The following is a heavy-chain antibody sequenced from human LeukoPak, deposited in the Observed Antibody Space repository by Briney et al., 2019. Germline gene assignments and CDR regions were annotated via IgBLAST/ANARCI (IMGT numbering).Heavy chain of an antibody. CDR3: ARVNSSSGDYSDY. D-gene: IGHD6-13*01. Sequence: TSETLSLTCTVSGGSISSGGYYWSWIRQHPGKGLEWIGYIYYSGSTYYNPSLKSRVTISVDTSKNQFSLKLSSVTAAGTAVYYCARVNSSSGDYSDYWGQGTLVTVSS. CDR2: IYYSGST. CDR1: GGSISSGGYY. J-gene: IGHJ4*02. V-gene: IGHV4-31*03.